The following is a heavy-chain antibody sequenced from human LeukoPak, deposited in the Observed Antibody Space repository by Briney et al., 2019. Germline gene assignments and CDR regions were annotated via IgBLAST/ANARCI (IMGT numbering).Heavy chain of an antibody. J-gene: IGHJ6*03. CDR2: IYTSGST. D-gene: IGHD4-11*01. CDR3: ARDPYRSSFYYYMDV. Sequence: PSETLSLTCTVSGGSISSYCWSWIRQPAGKGLEWIGRIYTSGSTNYNPSLKSRVTMSVDTSKKQFSLRLSSVTAADTAVYYCARDPYRSSFYYYMDVWGKGTTVTVSS. V-gene: IGHV4-4*07. CDR1: GGSISSYC.